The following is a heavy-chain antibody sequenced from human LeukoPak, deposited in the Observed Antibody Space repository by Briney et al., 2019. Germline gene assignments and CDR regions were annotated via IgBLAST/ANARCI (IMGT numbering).Heavy chain of an antibody. CDR1: VFTLSSYW. Sequence: GGSLRLSCAASVFTLSSYWMRWVRQAPGKGLEWVGFISSKAYGMTPEYAASVNGRFTISRDDSKSIAYLQMNSLKTEDTAVYYCTRDSTTYYYDSSGYYYYYYYMDVWGKGTTVTVSS. CDR2: ISSKAYGMTP. J-gene: IGHJ6*03. CDR3: TRDSTTYYYDSSGYYYYYYYMDV. V-gene: IGHV3-49*04. D-gene: IGHD3-22*01.